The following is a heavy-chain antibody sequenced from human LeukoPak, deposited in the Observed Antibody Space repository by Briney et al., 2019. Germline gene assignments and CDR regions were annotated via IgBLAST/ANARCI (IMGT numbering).Heavy chain of an antibody. Sequence: GGSLRLSCAASGFTFSSYWMHWVRHAPGKGLVWVSRINSDGSSTSYADSVKGRFTISRDNAKNTLYLQMNSLRAEDTAVYYCAAGLAYCGGDCYDYWGQGTLVTVSS. D-gene: IGHD2-21*01. J-gene: IGHJ4*02. CDR1: GFTFSSYW. CDR3: AAGLAYCGGDCYDY. CDR2: INSDGSST. V-gene: IGHV3-74*01.